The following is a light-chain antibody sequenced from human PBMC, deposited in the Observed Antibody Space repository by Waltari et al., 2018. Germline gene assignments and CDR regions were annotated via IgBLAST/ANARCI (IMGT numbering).Light chain of an antibody. J-gene: IGLJ2*01. CDR1: SSDVGGYNY. CDR3: SSYAGSNNLV. Sequence: QSALTQPPSASGSPGQSVTISCTGTSSDVGGYNYVSWYQQHPGKAPKLILYEVSKRPSGFPARFSGSKSGNTASLTVSGLQAEDEADYYCSSYAGSNNLVFGGGTKLTVL. V-gene: IGLV2-8*01. CDR2: EVS.